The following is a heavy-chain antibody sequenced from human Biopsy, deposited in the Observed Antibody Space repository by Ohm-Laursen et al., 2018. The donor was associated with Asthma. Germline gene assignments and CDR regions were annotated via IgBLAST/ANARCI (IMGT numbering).Heavy chain of an antibody. V-gene: IGHV4-34*01. J-gene: IGHJ6*02. CDR2: THHNCNT. CDR3: ARGSSSRLSQWELLVSGGKRAHSYYGMDV. CDR1: GGSFSSNY. D-gene: IGHD1-26*01. Sequence: SETLSLTCAVYGGSFSSNYWSWIRKTPGKGLERLWGTHHNCNTNSHPPPTRRLTFSVETSKNQFSLRLTSLTAADTAVYYCARGSSSRLSQWELLVSGGKRAHSYYGMDVWGQGTTVTVSS.